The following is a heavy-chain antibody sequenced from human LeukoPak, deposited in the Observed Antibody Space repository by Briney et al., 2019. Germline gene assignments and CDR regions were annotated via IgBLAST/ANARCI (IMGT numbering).Heavy chain of an antibody. D-gene: IGHD3-10*02. J-gene: IGHJ6*02. CDR1: GFSFSSYW. Sequence: GGSLRLSCAASGFSFSSYWMHWVRQAPGTGLVWVSRIKSDGSTTNYADFVKGRFTISRDNAKNTLYLHMNSLRAEDTALYYCARDLHYYVAMDVWGQGTTVTVSS. CDR2: IKSDGSTT. V-gene: IGHV3-74*01. CDR3: ARDLHYYVAMDV.